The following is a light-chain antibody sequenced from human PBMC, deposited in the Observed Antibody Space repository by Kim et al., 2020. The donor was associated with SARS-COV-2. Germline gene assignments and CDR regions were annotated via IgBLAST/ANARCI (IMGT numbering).Light chain of an antibody. CDR2: MAS. Sequence: VIVGDRVTITCRDSQSISTSLAWYQQKPGKAPKLLIYMASRLESGVPPRFSGSGSGTEFTLTISSLQPDDFATYYCQQNNSYSRTFGQGTKVDIK. CDR1: QSISTS. V-gene: IGKV1-5*03. CDR3: QQNNSYSRT. J-gene: IGKJ1*01.